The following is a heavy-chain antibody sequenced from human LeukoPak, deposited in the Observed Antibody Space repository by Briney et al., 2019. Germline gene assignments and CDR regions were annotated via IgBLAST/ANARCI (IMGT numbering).Heavy chain of an antibody. V-gene: IGHV3-7*01. D-gene: IGHD3-22*01. Sequence: GGSLRLSCAASGFTFSSYGMHWVRQAPGKGLEWVANIKQDGSEKYYVDSVKGRFTISRDNAKNSLYLQMNSLRAEDTAVYYCARDKPYYYDSSGYYKYWGQGTLVTVSS. J-gene: IGHJ4*02. CDR1: GFTFSSYG. CDR3: ARDKPYYYDSSGYYKY. CDR2: IKQDGSEK.